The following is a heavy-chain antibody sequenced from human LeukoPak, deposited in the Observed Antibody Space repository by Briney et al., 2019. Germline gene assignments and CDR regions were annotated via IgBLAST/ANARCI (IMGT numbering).Heavy chain of an antibody. CDR3: AREESGIAAAGRYNWFDP. CDR1: GGSFSGYY. D-gene: IGHD6-13*01. V-gene: IGHV4-34*01. CDR2: INHSGST. J-gene: IGHJ5*02. Sequence: PSETLSLTCAVYGGSFSGYYWSWIRQPPGKGLEWIGEINHSGSTNYNPSLKSRVTMSVDTSKNQFSLKLSSVTAADTAVYYCAREESGIAAAGRYNWFDPWGQGTLVTVSS.